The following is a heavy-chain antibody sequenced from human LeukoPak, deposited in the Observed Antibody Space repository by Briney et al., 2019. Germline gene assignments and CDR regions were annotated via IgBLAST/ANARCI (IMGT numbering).Heavy chain of an antibody. Sequence: GGSLRLSCAASGFAFSSYAMSWVRQAPGKGLEWVSAISGRGGSTYYADSVKGRFTISRDNSKNTLYLQMNSLRAEDTAVYYCAKDRVGSYQTFYFDYWGQGTLVTVSS. CDR1: GFAFSSYA. J-gene: IGHJ4*02. D-gene: IGHD1-26*01. V-gene: IGHV3-23*01. CDR3: AKDRVGSYQTFYFDY. CDR2: ISGRGGST.